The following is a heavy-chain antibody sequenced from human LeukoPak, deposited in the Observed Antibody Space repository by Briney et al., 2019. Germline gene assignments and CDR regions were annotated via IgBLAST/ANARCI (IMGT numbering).Heavy chain of an antibody. J-gene: IGHJ4*02. CDR2: IYYSGST. CDR3: ARNALRGYSTLDY. Sequence: PSETLSLTCTVSGGSVSSGSYYWSWIRQPPGKGLEWIGYIYYSGSTNYNPSLKSRVTISVDTSKNQFSLKVSSVTAADTAVYYCARNALRGYSTLDYWGQGTPVTVSS. V-gene: IGHV4-61*01. D-gene: IGHD5-18*01. CDR1: GGSVSSGSYY.